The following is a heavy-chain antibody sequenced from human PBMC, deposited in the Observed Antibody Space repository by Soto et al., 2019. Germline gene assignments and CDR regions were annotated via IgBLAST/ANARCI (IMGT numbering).Heavy chain of an antibody. CDR2: ISSSSSTI. J-gene: IGHJ6*02. V-gene: IGHV3-48*02. CDR3: ARGKETIFGVVIGYYYYGMDV. Sequence: GGSLRLSCAASGFTFSSYSMNWVRQAPGKGLGWVSYISSSSSTIYYADSVKGRFTISRDNAKNSLYLQMNSLRDEDTAVYYCARGKETIFGVVIGYYYYGMDVWGQGTTVTVSS. D-gene: IGHD3-3*01. CDR1: GFTFSSYS.